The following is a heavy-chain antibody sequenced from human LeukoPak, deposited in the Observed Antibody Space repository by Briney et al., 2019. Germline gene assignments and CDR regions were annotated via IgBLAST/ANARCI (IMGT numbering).Heavy chain of an antibody. CDR1: GFTFSSYA. CDR2: ISYDGSNK. V-gene: IGHV3-30*04. Sequence: GGSLRLSCAASGFTFSSYAMHWVRQAPGKGLEWVAVISYDGSNKYYADSVKGRFTISRDNSKNTLYLQMNSLRAEDTAVYYCARLYDRILVDYWGQGTLVTVSS. D-gene: IGHD3-16*01. CDR3: ARLYDRILVDY. J-gene: IGHJ4*02.